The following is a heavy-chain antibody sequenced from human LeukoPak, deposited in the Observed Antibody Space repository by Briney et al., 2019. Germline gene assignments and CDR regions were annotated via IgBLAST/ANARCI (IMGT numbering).Heavy chain of an antibody. CDR1: GGSTSSYY. D-gene: IGHD3-10*01. CDR3: ARLRGTRSSFDP. CDR2: IYYSGST. Sequence: SETLSLTCTVSGGSTSSYYWSWIRQPPGKGLEWIGYIYYSGSTNYNPSLKSRVTISVDTSKNQFSLKLSSVTAADTAVYYCARLRGTRSSFDPWGQGTLVTVSS. V-gene: IGHV4-59*08. J-gene: IGHJ5*02.